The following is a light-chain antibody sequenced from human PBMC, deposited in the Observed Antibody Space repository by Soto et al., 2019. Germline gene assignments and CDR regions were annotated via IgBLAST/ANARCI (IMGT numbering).Light chain of an antibody. CDR3: RSHGGSNAFYV. CDR2: EVS. J-gene: IGLJ1*01. Sequence: QSVLTQPPSASGSPGQSVTISCSGTTSDIGAYNYVSWYQRQHPGKPPKLIIFEVSQRPSGVPDRFSGSKSGNTAYLTVSGLQAADEADYYCRSHGGSNAFYVFGTGTKVTGL. V-gene: IGLV2-8*01. CDR1: TSDIGAYNY.